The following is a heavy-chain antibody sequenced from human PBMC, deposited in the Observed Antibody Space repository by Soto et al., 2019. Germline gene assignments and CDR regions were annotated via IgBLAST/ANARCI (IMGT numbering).Heavy chain of an antibody. CDR2: AYYSGMT. V-gene: IGHV4-39*01. CDR3: ARLPAEGVIAGGAMDV. D-gene: IGHD2-8*01. J-gene: IGHJ6*01. Sequence: SDTLCLTCTVSGDSIRSGIDYWGWFRQPPGKGMKWIGSAYYSGMTHYGPSLRGRVTISVDTSKNECSLRLSAVSAADTATYYCARLPAEGVIAGGAMDVWGQGTTVT. CDR1: GDSIRSGIDY.